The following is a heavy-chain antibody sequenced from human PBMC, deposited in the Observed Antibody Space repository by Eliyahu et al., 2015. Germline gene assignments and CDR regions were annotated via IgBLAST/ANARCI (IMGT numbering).Heavy chain of an antibody. CDR3: VRLAYYYGMDV. V-gene: IGHV4-39*01. D-gene: IGHD6-6*01. CDR1: GXXIXSSNYY. Sequence: LQLRESGPGLVKPSETLSLXCTXFGXXIXSSNYYWGWIRQPPGKGLEWIGSIFFRGTTYYXPSLKSRVTISVDTSKSQFSLKLTSVTAADAAVYYCVRLAYYYGMDVWGQGTTVTASS. J-gene: IGHJ6*02. CDR2: IFFRGTT.